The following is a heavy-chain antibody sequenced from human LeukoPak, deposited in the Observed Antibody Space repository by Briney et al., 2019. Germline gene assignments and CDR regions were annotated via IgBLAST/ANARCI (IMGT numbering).Heavy chain of an antibody. CDR1: GGSISSYY. V-gene: IGHV4-59*08. J-gene: IGHJ4*02. D-gene: IGHD6-13*01. Sequence: SETLSLTCTVSGGSISSYYWSWIRQPPGKGLEWIGYIYYSGSTNYNPSLKSRVTISVDTSKNQFSLKLSSVTAADTAVYYCARLVAADLLFDYWAREPWSPSPQ. CDR3: ARLVAADLLFDY. CDR2: IYYSGST.